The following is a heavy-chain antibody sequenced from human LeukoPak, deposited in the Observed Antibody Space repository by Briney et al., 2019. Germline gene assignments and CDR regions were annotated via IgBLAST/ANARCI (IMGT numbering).Heavy chain of an antibody. Sequence: GGSLRLSCAASGFTFSSYAMSWVRQAPGKGLEWVSGISWNGGSIGYADSVKGRFTISRDNAKNSLLLQMNSLRAEDTALYYCARGYSRAAFDIWGQGTMVTVSS. CDR1: GFTFSSYA. V-gene: IGHV3-20*04. J-gene: IGHJ3*02. CDR3: ARGYSRAAFDI. D-gene: IGHD2-15*01. CDR2: ISWNGGSI.